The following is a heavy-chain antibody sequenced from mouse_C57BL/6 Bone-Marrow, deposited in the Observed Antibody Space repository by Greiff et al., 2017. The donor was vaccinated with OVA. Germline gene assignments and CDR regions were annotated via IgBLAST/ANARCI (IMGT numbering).Heavy chain of an antibody. CDR3: ARGGPIYYDYNNWYFDV. V-gene: IGHV1-22*01. Sequence: EVQLQESGPELVKPGASVKMSCKASGYTFTDYNMHWVKQSHGKSLEWIGYINPNNGGTSYNQKFKGKATLTVNKSSSTAYMELRSLTSEDSAVYYCARGGPIYYDYNNWYFDVWGTGTTVTVSS. CDR2: INPNNGGT. CDR1: GYTFTDYN. J-gene: IGHJ1*02. D-gene: IGHD2-4*01.